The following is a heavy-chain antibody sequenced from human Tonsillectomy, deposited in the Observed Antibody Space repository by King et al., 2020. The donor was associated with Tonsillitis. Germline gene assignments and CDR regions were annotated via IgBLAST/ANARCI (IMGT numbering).Heavy chain of an antibody. J-gene: IGHJ3*02. Sequence: QLQESGPGLVKPSETLSLTCTVSGGSISSSSYYWGWIRQPPGKGLEWIGRIYSSGSTSFNPSLKSRVTISVDTSKNQFSLKLSSVTAADPAVYCCARRVSPRRDDAFDIWGQGTMVSVSS. CDR2: IYSSGST. V-gene: IGHV4-39*01. CDR3: ARRVSPRRDDAFDI. D-gene: IGHD3-10*01. CDR1: GGSISSSSYY.